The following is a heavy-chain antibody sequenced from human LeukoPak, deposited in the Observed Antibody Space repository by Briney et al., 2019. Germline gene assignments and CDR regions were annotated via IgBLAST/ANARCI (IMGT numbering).Heavy chain of an antibody. CDR2: ITPIFGTA. CDR1: GGTFSSHP. CDR3: AVPRDRHGYSSGWQWGPIDY. D-gene: IGHD6-19*01. Sequence: ASVKVSCKASGGTFSSHPFTWVRQAPGQGLEWMGEITPIFGTANYAQKFQGRVTITTDESTSTAYMEPSSLRSEDTAVYYCAVPRDRHGYSSGWQWGPIDYWGQGTLVTVSS. J-gene: IGHJ4*02. V-gene: IGHV1-69*05.